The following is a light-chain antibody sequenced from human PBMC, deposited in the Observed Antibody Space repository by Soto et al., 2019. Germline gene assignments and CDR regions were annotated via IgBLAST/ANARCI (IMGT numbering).Light chain of an antibody. CDR1: SADIGDSDY. CDR3: SSYSRNSTPVV. V-gene: IGLV2-14*01. Sequence: QPASVSGSPGQSITISCTGTSADIGDSDYVSWYQQHPDKAPKLLISEVTNRPSGVSNRFSGSKSGNTASLTISGLQAEDEADYYCSSYSRNSTPVVFGGGTKLTVL. J-gene: IGLJ2*01. CDR2: EVT.